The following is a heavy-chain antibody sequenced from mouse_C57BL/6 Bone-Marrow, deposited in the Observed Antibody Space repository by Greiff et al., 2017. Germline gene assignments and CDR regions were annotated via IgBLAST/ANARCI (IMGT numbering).Heavy chain of an antibody. CDR1: GFSLTSYG. CDR3: ASYDGYSSGAMDY. Sequence: VQLQESGPGLVQPSQSLSITCTVSGFSLTSYGVHWVRQSPGKGLEWLGVIWRGGSTDYNAAFMSRLSITKDNSKSQVFFKMNSLQADDTAIYYCASYDGYSSGAMDYWGQGTSVTVSS. J-gene: IGHJ4*01. V-gene: IGHV2-5*01. CDR2: IWRGGST. D-gene: IGHD2-3*01.